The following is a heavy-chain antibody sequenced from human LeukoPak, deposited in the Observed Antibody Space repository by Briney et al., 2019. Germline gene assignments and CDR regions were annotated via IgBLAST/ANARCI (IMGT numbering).Heavy chain of an antibody. CDR3: AKDRDYGDYPSAYYMDV. CDR1: GFTFSTYG. CDR2: IRYDGTNK. Sequence: GGSLRLSCAASGFTFSTYGIHRVRQAPGKGLEWVAFIRYDGTNKWYADSVKGRFTISRDNSKNMLYLQMNSLRAEDTAVYHCAKDRDYGDYPSAYYMDVWGKGTTVTVSS. J-gene: IGHJ6*03. D-gene: IGHD4-17*01. V-gene: IGHV3-30*02.